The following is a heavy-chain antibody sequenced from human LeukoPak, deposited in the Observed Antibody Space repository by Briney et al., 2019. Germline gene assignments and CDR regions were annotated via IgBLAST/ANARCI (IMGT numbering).Heavy chain of an antibody. CDR1: GYTFTSYD. CDR2: MNPNSGNT. V-gene: IGHV1-8*01. D-gene: IGHD6-19*01. J-gene: IGHJ4*02. Sequence: GASVKVSCKASGYTFTSYDINWVRRATGQGLEWMGWMNPNSGNTGYAQKFQGRVTMTRNTSISTAHMELSRLRSDDTAVYYYARALFVGGIAVAGKFGYWGQGTLVTVSS. CDR3: ARALFVGGIAVAGKFGY.